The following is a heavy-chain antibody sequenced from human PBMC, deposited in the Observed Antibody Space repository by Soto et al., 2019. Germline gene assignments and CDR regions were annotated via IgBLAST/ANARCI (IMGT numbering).Heavy chain of an antibody. J-gene: IGHJ4*02. CDR1: GFTFSSYW. V-gene: IGHV3-74*01. CDR2: INSDGSST. D-gene: IGHD5-12*01. CDR3: ARYYLYIVDTEVDYFDY. Sequence: HPGGSLRLSCAASGFTFSSYWMHWVRQAPGKGLVWVSRINSDGSSTSYADSVKGRFTISRDNAKNTLYLQMNSLRAEDTAVYYRARYYLYIVDTEVDYFDYCGQGTLVPVSS.